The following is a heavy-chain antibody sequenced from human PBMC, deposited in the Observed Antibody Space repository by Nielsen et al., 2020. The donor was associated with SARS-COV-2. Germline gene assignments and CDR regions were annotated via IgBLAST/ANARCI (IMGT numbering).Heavy chain of an antibody. V-gene: IGHV4-39*07. CDR2: IYYSGST. CDR1: GGSISSSSYY. Sequence: GSLRLSCTVSGGSISSSSYYWGWIRQPPGKGLEWIGSIYYSGSTYYNPSLKSRVTISVDTSKNQFSLKLSSVTAADTAVYYCARLFWTGLTYAFDIWGQGTMVTVSS. J-gene: IGHJ3*02. CDR3: ARLFWTGLTYAFDI. D-gene: IGHD3/OR15-3a*01.